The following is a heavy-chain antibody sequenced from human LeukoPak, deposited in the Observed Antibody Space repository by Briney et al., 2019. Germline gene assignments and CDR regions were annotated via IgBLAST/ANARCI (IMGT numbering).Heavy chain of an antibody. V-gene: IGHV4-59*12. CDR2: IYYSGST. D-gene: IGHD3-22*01. J-gene: IGHJ4*02. CDR1: GGSISSYY. Sequence: SETLSLTCTVSGGSISSYYWSWIRQPPGKGLEWIGYIYYSGSTNYNPSLKSRVTISVDTSKNQFSLKLSSVTAADTAVYYCARERDVVTRKYYFDYWGQGTLVTVSS. CDR3: ARERDVVTRKYYFDY.